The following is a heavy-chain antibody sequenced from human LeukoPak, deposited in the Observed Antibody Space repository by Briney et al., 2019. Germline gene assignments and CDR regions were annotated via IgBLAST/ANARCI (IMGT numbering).Heavy chain of an antibody. D-gene: IGHD3-16*01. Sequence: PSETLSLTCTVSGGSISFYYWSWIRQPAGKGLEWVGRVYTTGSTSYNPSLVSRVTMSVDTSKNQFSLRLHSVTAADTAVYCCVRGSSMNTFPFDSWGQGTLVTVSS. J-gene: IGHJ4*02. CDR1: GGSISFYY. CDR3: VRGSSMNTFPFDS. CDR2: VYTTGST. V-gene: IGHV4-4*07.